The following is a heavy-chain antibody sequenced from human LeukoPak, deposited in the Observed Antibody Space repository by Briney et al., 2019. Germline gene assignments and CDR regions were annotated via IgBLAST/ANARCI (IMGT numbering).Heavy chain of an antibody. CDR2: IVVGSGNT. D-gene: IGHD2-2*01. Sequence: SVKLSCKASGFTFASSAMQWVRQVRGQRLEWIGWIVVGSGNTNYAQKFQERVTITRDMSTSTAYMELSSLRSEDTAVYYCAADIVVVPAAAYYYYGMDVWGQGTTVTVSS. CDR3: AADIVVVPAAAYYYYGMDV. J-gene: IGHJ6*02. V-gene: IGHV1-58*02. CDR1: GFTFASSA.